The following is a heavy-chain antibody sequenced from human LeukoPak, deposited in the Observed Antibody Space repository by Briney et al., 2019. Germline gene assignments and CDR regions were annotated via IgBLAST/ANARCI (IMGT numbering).Heavy chain of an antibody. J-gene: IGHJ3*02. CDR3: AKADTYDSSGYYLGGAFDI. V-gene: IGHV3-11*01. D-gene: IGHD3-22*01. CDR2: ISNNGDST. Sequence: PGGSLRLSCAASGFTFSDYSMTWIRQAPGKGLEWLSFISNNGDSTYYADSVRGRFSISRDNSKNTLYLQMNSLRAEDTAVYYCAKADTYDSSGYYLGGAFDIWGQGTMVTVSS. CDR1: GFTFSDYS.